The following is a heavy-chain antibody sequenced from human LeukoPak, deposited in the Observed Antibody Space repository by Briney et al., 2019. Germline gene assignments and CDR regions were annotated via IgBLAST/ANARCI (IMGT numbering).Heavy chain of an antibody. D-gene: IGHD6-13*01. V-gene: IGHV4-39*07. CDR3: ARGNRGTGYSSSWRTPKTWYYYMDV. J-gene: IGHJ6*03. Sequence: SETLSLTCTVSGGSISSSSYYWGWIRQPPGKGLEWIGSIYYSGSTYYNPSLKSRVTISVDTSKNQFSLKLSSVTAADTAVYYCARGNRGTGYSSSWRTPKTWYYYMDVWGKGTTVTVSS. CDR1: GGSISSSSYY. CDR2: IYYSGST.